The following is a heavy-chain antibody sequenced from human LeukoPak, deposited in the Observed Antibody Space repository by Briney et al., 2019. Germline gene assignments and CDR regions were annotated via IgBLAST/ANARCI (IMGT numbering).Heavy chain of an antibody. J-gene: IGHJ4*02. CDR3: VRHSGRAGGQ. Sequence: GSLRLSFAASGFNFGVHYMSWVRQAPGKGPEWISYISGNGGDIAYADSVKGRFTISRDNVKNSLHLQMNSLRVEDTAVYHCVRHSGRAGGQWGRGILIAVSS. CDR1: GFNFGVHY. V-gene: IGHV3/OR16-9*01. D-gene: IGHD3-10*01. CDR2: ISGNGGDI.